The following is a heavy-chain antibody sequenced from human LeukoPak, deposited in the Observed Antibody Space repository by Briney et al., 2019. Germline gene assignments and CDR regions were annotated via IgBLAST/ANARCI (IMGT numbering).Heavy chain of an antibody. CDR2: IYYSGST. J-gene: IGHJ5*02. D-gene: IGHD3-3*01. CDR3: ARVKALITIFGVVANWFDP. Sequence: AQTLSLTSTVSGGSISSGGYYWSWIRQHPGKGLEWIGYIYYSGSTYYNPSLKSRVTISVDTSKNQFSLKLSSVTAADTAVYYCARVKALITIFGVVANWFDPWGQGTLVTVSS. V-gene: IGHV4-31*03. CDR1: GGSISSGGYY.